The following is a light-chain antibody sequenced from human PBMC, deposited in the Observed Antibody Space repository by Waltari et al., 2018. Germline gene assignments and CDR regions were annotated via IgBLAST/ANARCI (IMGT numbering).Light chain of an antibody. CDR3: QSYDSSLGGWV. J-gene: IGLJ3*02. Sequence: QSVLTQPPSVSGAPGQRVTIPCTGSSPNIGADYDVPWYQQLPGTAPKLLIYVNSNRPSGVPDRFSGSKSDTSASLAITGLQAEDEADYYCQSYDSSLGGWVFGGGTKVTVL. V-gene: IGLV1-40*01. CDR2: VNS. CDR1: SPNIGADYD.